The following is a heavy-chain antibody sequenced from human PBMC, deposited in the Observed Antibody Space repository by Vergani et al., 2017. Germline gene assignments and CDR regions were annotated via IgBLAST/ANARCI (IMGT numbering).Heavy chain of an antibody. V-gene: IGHV1-3*02. CDR2: SNAGNGNT. D-gene: IGHD3-3*01. J-gene: IGHJ6*03. CDR1: GYTFTSYA. Sequence: QVQLVQSGAEVKKPGASVKVSCKASGYTFTSYAMHWVRQAPGQRLEWMGWSNAGNGNTKYSQEFQGRVTITRDTSASTAYMELSSLRSEDMAVYYCAAGRLITIFGVVMLLTIGYYMDVWGKGTTVTVSS. CDR3: AAGRLITIFGVVMLLTIGYYMDV.